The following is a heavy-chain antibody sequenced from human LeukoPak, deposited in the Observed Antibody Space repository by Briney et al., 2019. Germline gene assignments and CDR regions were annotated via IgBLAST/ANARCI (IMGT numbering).Heavy chain of an antibody. D-gene: IGHD2-15*01. CDR2: MNPNSGNT. Sequence: ASVKVSCKASGYTFTSYDINWVRQATGQGLEWMGWMNPNSGNTGYAQKFQGRVTMTRNTSISTAYMEMSSLRSEDTAVYYCARRRLHLSDIVVVVAATDAFDIWGQGTMVTVSS. CDR3: ARRRLHLSDIVVVVAATDAFDI. V-gene: IGHV1-8*01. J-gene: IGHJ3*02. CDR1: GYTFTSYD.